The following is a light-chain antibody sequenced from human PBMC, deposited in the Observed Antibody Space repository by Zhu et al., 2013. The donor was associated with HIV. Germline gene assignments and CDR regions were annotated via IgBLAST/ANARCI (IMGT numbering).Light chain of an antibody. CDR1: HSVSSN. J-gene: IGKJ3*01. CDR2: GAS. V-gene: IGKV3-15*01. CDR3: QQYNNWPPVT. Sequence: EVVMTQSPATLSVSPGERATLSCRASHSVSSNLAWYQQKPGQAPRLLIYGASTRASGIPTRFSGSGSGTEFTLTISSLQSEDVAIYYCQQYNNWPPVTFGPGTKVGYQT.